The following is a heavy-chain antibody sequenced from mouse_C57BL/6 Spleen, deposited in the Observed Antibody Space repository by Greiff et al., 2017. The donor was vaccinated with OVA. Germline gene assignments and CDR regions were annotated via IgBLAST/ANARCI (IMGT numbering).Heavy chain of an antibody. CDR2: INPNYGTT. J-gene: IGHJ4*01. CDR3: ARGEHYYGSSFYYAMDY. V-gene: IGHV1-39*01. D-gene: IGHD1-1*01. Sequence: VQLKESGPELVKPGASVKISCKASGYSFTDYNMNWVKQSNGKSLEWIGVINPNYGTTSYNQKFKGKATLTVDQSSSTAYMQLNSLTSEDSAVYYCARGEHYYGSSFYYAMDYWGQGTSVTVSS. CDR1: GYSFTDYN.